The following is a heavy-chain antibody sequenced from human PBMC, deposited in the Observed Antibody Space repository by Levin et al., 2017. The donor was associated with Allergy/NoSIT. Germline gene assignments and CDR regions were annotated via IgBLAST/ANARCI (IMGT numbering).Heavy chain of an antibody. D-gene: IGHD3-3*01. CDR3: ARGSHYNFWSGYYD. Sequence: SETLSLTCTVSGGSISSYYWSWIRQPPGKGLEWIGYIYYSGSTNYNPSLKSRVTISVDRSKNQISLKLSSMTAADTAVYSFARGSHYNFWSGYYDWGQGTLVTVSS. J-gene: IGHJ4*02. V-gene: IGHV4-59*12. CDR1: GGSISSYY. CDR2: IYYSGST.